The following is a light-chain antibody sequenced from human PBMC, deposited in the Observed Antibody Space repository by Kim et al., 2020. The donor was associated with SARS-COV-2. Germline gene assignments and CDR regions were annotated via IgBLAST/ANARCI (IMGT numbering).Light chain of an antibody. CDR1: SSDVGGYNY. V-gene: IGLV2-14*04. J-gene: IGLJ1*01. CDR3: SSYTSSSTYV. CDR2: DVS. Sequence: GQSITISCTGTSSDVGGYNYVSGYQQHPGKAPQLMIYDVSKRPSGVSNRFSGSKSGNTASLTISGLQAEDEADYYCSSYTSSSTYVFGTGTKVTVL.